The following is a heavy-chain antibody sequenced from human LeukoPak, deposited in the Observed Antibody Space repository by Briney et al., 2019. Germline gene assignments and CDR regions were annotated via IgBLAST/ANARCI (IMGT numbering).Heavy chain of an antibody. Sequence: SETLSLTCAVYGGSFSGYYWSWIRQPPGKGLEWTGEINHSGSTNYNPSLKSRVTISVDTSKNQFSLKLSSVTAADTAVYYCARRYGTRNWYFDLWGRGTLVTVSS. V-gene: IGHV4-34*01. J-gene: IGHJ2*01. CDR1: GGSFSGYY. CDR2: INHSGST. CDR3: ARRYGTRNWYFDL. D-gene: IGHD2-8*01.